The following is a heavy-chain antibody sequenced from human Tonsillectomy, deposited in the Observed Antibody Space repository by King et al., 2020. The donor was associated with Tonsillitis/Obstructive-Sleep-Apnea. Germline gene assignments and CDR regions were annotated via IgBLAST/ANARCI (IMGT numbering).Heavy chain of an antibody. V-gene: IGHV1-18*01. CDR2: ISPYNGDT. CDR1: GYTFTSYG. J-gene: IGHJ4*02. D-gene: IGHD3-22*01. CDR3: ARDSMSHYYDSSGYYTFDY. Sequence: QLVQSGAEVKRPGASVRVSCKASGYTFTSYGISWVRQAPGQGLEWMGWISPYNGDTNFAQKLQGRVTMTTGTSTSTAYMELRSLRSDDTAVYYCARDSMSHYYDSSGYYTFDYWGQGTLVTVSS.